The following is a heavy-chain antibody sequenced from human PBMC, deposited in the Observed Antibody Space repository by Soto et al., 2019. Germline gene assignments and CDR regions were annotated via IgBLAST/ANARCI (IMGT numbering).Heavy chain of an antibody. CDR2: INPNSVGT. CDR3: ARDFIWFGELSYYYYYYGMDV. Sequence: ASVKVSCKACGYTFTGYYTHWERQAPGQGLEWMGWINPNSVGTDYAQKFQGRVTMTRDTYISTAYMELSRLRSDDTTVYYCARDFIWFGELSYYYYYYGMDVWGQGTTVPTSS. V-gene: IGHV1-2*02. CDR1: GYTFTGYY. J-gene: IGHJ6*02. D-gene: IGHD3-10*01.